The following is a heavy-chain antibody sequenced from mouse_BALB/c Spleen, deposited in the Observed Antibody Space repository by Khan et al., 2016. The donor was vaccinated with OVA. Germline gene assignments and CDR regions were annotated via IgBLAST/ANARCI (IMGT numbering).Heavy chain of an antibody. CDR1: GYSITSNYA. D-gene: IGHD1-1*01. CDR3: ASQNYYGYALYY. Sequence: EVQLQESGPGLVKPSQSLSLTCTVTGYSITSNYAWSWIRQFPGNKLEWMGYISYSGSTNYNPTLKSRISVTRDTSENQFFLQLNSVTTEDTATYYWASQNYYGYALYYWGQGTSGTVSS. CDR2: ISYSGST. V-gene: IGHV3-2*02. J-gene: IGHJ4*01.